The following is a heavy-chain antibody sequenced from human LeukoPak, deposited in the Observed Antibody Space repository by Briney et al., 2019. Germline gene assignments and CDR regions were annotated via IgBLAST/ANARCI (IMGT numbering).Heavy chain of an antibody. Sequence: GGSLRLSCAASGFSLSSFAMSWVRQAPGKRLEWVSATSGSGGSTYYADSVKGRFTISRDNSKNTLYLQMNSLRAEDTAVYYCAKGVGATRSYFDYWGQGTLVTVSS. J-gene: IGHJ4*02. CDR2: TSGSGGST. V-gene: IGHV3-23*01. CDR1: GFSLSSFA. D-gene: IGHD1-26*01. CDR3: AKGVGATRSYFDY.